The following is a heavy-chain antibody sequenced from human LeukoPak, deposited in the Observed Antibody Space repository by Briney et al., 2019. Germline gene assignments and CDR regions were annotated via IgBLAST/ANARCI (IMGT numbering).Heavy chain of an antibody. D-gene: IGHD4-23*01. CDR2: ISGSGGST. CDR3: AKGLSGGGQRGYFDY. V-gene: IGHV3-23*01. J-gene: IGHJ4*02. Sequence: GGSLRLSYAASGFTFSSYAMSWVRQAPGKGLEWVSAISGSGGSTYYADSVKGRFTISRDNSKNTLYLQMNSLRAEGTAVYYCAKGLSGGGQRGYFDYWGQGTLVTVSS. CDR1: GFTFSSYA.